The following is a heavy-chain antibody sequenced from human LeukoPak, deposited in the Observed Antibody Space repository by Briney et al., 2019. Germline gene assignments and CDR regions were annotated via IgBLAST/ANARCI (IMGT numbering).Heavy chain of an antibody. J-gene: IGHJ4*02. V-gene: IGHV3-66*01. Sequence: GGSLRLSCGASGFSVTDNYMSWVRQAPGEGLEWVSVLYTGGSSYYADSVKGRFTISRDNAKNSLYLQMNSLRAEDTAVYYCAREEAEVLRFLEWSQGTLVTVSS. D-gene: IGHD3-3*01. CDR2: LYTGGSS. CDR1: GFSVTDNY. CDR3: AREEAEVLRFLE.